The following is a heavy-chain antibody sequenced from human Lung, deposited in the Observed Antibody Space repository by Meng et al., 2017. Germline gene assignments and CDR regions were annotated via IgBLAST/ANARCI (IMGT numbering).Heavy chain of an antibody. V-gene: IGHV4-34*01. J-gene: IGHJ4*02. Sequence: QVRPQLWGGVLLNPWETLSLTCFVSGGSFSDYYWSWIRQPPGKGLEWIGEINHSGSTNYNPSLESRATISVDTSQNNLSLKLSSVTAADSAVYYCARGPTTMAHDFDYWGQGTLVTVSS. CDR1: GGSFSDYY. CDR2: INHSGST. D-gene: IGHD4-11*01. CDR3: ARGPTTMAHDFDY.